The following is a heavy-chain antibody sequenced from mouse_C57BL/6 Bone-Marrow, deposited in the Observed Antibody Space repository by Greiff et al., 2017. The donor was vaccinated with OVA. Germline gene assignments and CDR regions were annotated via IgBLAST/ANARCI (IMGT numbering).Heavy chain of an antibody. V-gene: IGHV1-76*01. J-gene: IGHJ2*01. D-gene: IGHD2-10*01. CDR3: ARRGLLLKNFDY. Sequence: QVQLQQSGAELVRPGASVKLSCKASGYTFTDYYINWVKQRPGQGLEWIARIYPGSGNTYYNEKFKGKATLTAEKSSSTAYMQLSSLTSEDSAVYFCARRGLLLKNFDYWGQGTTLTVSS. CDR2: IYPGSGNT. CDR1: GYTFTDYY.